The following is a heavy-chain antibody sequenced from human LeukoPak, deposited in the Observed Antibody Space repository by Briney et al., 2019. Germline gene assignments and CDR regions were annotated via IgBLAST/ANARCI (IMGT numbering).Heavy chain of an antibody. D-gene: IGHD3-22*01. CDR1: GGSISSGGYY. J-gene: IGHJ4*02. CDR3: ARGDDSSGSGSTYYFDY. V-gene: IGHV4-31*03. CDR2: TYYSGST. Sequence: PSQTLSLTCTVSGGSISSGGYYWSWIRQHPGKGLEWIGYTYYSGSTYYNPSLKSRVTISVDTSKNQFSLKLSSVTAADTAVYYCARGDDSSGSGSTYYFDYWGQGTLVTVSS.